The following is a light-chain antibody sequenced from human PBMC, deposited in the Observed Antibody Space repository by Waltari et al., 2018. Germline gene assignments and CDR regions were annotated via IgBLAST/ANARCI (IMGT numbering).Light chain of an antibody. V-gene: IGLV2-8*01. J-gene: IGLJ1*01. CDR2: EVS. CDR1: SSDVGGYTY. Sequence: QSALTQPPSPSGSPGQSVTISCTGTSSDVGGYTYVSWYQQHPGKAPKLMIYEVSKRPSGVPDRFSGAKSGNTASLTVSGLQAEDEADYYCSSYAGSNNPYVFGTGTKVTVL. CDR3: SSYAGSNNPYV.